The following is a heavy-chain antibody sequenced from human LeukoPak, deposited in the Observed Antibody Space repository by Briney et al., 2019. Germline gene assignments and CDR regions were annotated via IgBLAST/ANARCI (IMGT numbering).Heavy chain of an antibody. CDR3: ARDRTLLGAAGNFDY. CDR1: GGSISSGDYY. CDR2: IYYSGST. J-gene: IGHJ4*02. Sequence: KTSETLSLTCTVSGGSISSGDYYWSWIRQPPGKGLEWLGYIYYSGSTNYNPSLKSRVTISVDTSKNQFSLKLSSVTAADTAVYYCARDRTLLGAAGNFDYWGQGTLVTVSS. V-gene: IGHV4-61*08. D-gene: IGHD6-13*01.